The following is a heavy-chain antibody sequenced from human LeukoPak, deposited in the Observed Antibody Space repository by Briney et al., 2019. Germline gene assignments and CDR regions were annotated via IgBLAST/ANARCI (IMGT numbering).Heavy chain of an antibody. J-gene: IGHJ4*02. CDR2: ISAYNGNT. Sequence: ASVKVSCKASGYTFTSYGISWVRQAPGQGLEWMGWISAYNGNTNYAQKLQGRVTMTTDTSTSTAYMELRSLRSDDTAVYYCASGDTYYYGSGSFDYWGQGTLVTVSS. D-gene: IGHD3-10*01. CDR1: GYTFTSYG. CDR3: ASGDTYYYGSGSFDY. V-gene: IGHV1-18*01.